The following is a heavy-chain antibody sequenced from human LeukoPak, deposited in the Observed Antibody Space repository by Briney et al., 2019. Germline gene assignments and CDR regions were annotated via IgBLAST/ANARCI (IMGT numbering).Heavy chain of an antibody. CDR3: ARDTYCSSTSCYVHWFDP. CDR2: INPNSGGT. D-gene: IGHD2-2*01. J-gene: IGHJ5*02. V-gene: IGHV1-2*06. CDR1: GYTFTGYY. Sequence: ASVKVSCKASGYTFTGYYMHWVRQAPGQGLEWMGRINPNSGGTNYAQKFQDRVTMTRDTSISTAYTELSRLRSDDTAVYYCARDTYCSSTSCYVHWFDPWGQGTLVTVSS.